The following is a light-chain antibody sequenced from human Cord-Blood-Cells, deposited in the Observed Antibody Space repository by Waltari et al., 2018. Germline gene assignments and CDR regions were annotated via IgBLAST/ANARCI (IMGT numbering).Light chain of an antibody. CDR3: QQSYSTSP. V-gene: IGKV1-39*01. CDR1: QSISSY. Sequence: DIQMTQSPSSLSASVGDRVTITCRASQSISSYLNWYQQKPGKAPKLLIYAASSLQSGVPSMFSGTGSGTDVTLTISSLQPEDFATYYCQQSYSTSPCGQGTRLEI. J-gene: IGKJ5*01. CDR2: AAS.